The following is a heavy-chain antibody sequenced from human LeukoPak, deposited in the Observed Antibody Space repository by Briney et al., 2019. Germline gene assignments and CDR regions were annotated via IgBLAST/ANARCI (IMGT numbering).Heavy chain of an antibody. D-gene: IGHD2-15*01. CDR1: GYTFTRYA. Sequence: ASVKVSCKASGYTFTRYAITWVRQAPGQGLEWMGWISTYDGGTYYAQKFQGRVTMTRDTSTNTAYMELRGLRSDDTALYYCARDVLNRCIGGICPIDDWGQGTLVTVSS. CDR3: ARDVLNRCIGGICPIDD. CDR2: ISTYDGGT. J-gene: IGHJ4*02. V-gene: IGHV1-18*04.